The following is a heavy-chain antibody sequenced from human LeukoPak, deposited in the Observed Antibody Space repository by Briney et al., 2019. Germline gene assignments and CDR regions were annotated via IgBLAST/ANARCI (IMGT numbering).Heavy chain of an antibody. D-gene: IGHD3-10*01. J-gene: IGHJ4*02. V-gene: IGHV3-23*01. CDR3: ARDRMVYTY. CDR1: GFTFSIYA. CDR2: ISDSGRST. Sequence: GGSLRLSCAASGFTFSIYAMIWGRQAPGKGLEWVSAISDSGRSTYDAYPVKGRFTISRGNSKNTLYLQRSSLRAEETAVYYCARDRMVYTYWAQEARLTVSS.